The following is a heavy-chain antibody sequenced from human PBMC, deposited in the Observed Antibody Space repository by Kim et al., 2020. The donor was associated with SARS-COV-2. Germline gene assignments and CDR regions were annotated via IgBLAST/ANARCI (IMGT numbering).Heavy chain of an antibody. Sequence: AQKFQGRVTMTRDTSISTAYMELSRLRSDDTAVYYCARGIAARVNYGMDVWGQGTTVTVSS. CDR3: ARGIAARVNYGMDV. D-gene: IGHD6-6*01. J-gene: IGHJ6*02. V-gene: IGHV1-2*02.